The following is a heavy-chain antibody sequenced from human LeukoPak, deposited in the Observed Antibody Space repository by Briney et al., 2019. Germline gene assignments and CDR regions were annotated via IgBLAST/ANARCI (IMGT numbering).Heavy chain of an antibody. CDR3: ARGEGMTLGKDY. CDR2: MNPNSGNT. J-gene: IGHJ4*02. V-gene: IGHV1-8*01. CDR1: GYTFTSYD. Sequence: ASVKVSCKASGYTFTSYDINWVRQSTGQGLEWMGWMNPNSGNTGYAQKFQGRVTMTRNTPISTAYMELSSLRSEDTVVYYCARGEGMTLGKDYWGQGTLVTVSS.